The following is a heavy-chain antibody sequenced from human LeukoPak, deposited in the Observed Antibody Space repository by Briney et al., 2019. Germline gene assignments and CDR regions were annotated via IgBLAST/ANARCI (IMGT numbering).Heavy chain of an antibody. Sequence: GGSLRLSCAASGFTVITNDMTWVRQAPGKGLEWVSVLYSDGNTKYAASVQGRFTISRDNSKTTLYLEMNSLSADDTAVYYCARGVEPLAANTLAYWGQGTLVTVSS. D-gene: IGHD1-14*01. J-gene: IGHJ4*02. CDR1: GFTVITND. V-gene: IGHV3-53*01. CDR3: ARGVEPLAANTLAY. CDR2: LYSDGNT.